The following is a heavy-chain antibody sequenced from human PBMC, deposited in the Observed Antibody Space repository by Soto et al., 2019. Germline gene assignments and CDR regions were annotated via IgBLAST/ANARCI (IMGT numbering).Heavy chain of an antibody. V-gene: IGHV4-59*02. CDR3: AKEVGSPTITYYFDY. Sequence: PSQTLSLTCTVSGGSVTSYYWSLIRQPPGKGMECISYIYYSGSTNYNPSLKSRVTVSVDMSKNQFSLTLTSVTAADTAVYYCAKEVGSPTITYYFDYWGQGTLVTVSS. J-gene: IGHJ4*02. D-gene: IGHD2-15*01. CDR2: IYYSGST. CDR1: GGSVTSYY.